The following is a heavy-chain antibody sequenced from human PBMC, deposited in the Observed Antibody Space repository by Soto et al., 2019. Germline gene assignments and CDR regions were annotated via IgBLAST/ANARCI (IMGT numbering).Heavy chain of an antibody. D-gene: IGHD2-2*01. J-gene: IGHJ5*02. CDR2: IYNSGRP. CDR1: GGSITFGVYS. V-gene: IGHV4-30-2*01. Sequence: SETLSPTCAVSGGSITFGVYSWSWIRQLPGKGLEWIGYIYNSGRPYYNPSLMSRVTISVDRSKNQFSLMLSYVTAADTAVYYCARVPDRWGQGTLVTVSS. CDR3: ARVPDR.